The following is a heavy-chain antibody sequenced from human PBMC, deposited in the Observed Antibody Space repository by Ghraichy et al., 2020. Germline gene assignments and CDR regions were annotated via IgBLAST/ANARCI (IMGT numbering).Heavy chain of an antibody. Sequence: SLRLSCAASGFSFSDYAMSWVRQPPGKGLEWVSGLIENGADTYYADPVKGRFTISRDNSKNTLYLQMNSLRAEDTAIYFCARDYYRPVLAAGSGMMFDYWGQGSLVTVSS. CDR3: ARDYYRPVLAAGSGMMFDY. D-gene: IGHD3-10*01. J-gene: IGHJ4*02. CDR1: GFSFSDYA. V-gene: IGHV3-23*01. CDR2: LIENGADT.